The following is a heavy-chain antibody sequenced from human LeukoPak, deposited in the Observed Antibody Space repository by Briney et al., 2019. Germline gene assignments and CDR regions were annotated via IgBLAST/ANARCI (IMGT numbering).Heavy chain of an antibody. CDR2: IKQDGIEK. J-gene: IGHJ4*02. Sequence: GGSLRLSCAASGFTFGTYWMSWVRQAPGKGLEWVANIKQDGIEKFYEDSVKGRFTISRDNAKNSLYLQMNSLRAEDTAVYYCARKGRGSGSYYNAYFDYWGQGTLVTVSS. CDR3: ARKGRGSGSYYNAYFDY. CDR1: GFTFGTYW. D-gene: IGHD3-10*01. V-gene: IGHV3-7*03.